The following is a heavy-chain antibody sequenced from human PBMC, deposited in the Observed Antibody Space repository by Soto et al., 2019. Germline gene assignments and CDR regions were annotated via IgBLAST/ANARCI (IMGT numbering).Heavy chain of an antibody. CDR2: ISSSSSYI. J-gene: IGHJ5*02. V-gene: IGHV3-21*01. CDR3: ARNLWFGELSRSLANWFDP. D-gene: IGHD3-10*01. Sequence: EVQLVESGGGLVKPGGSLRLSCAASGFTFSSYSMNWVRQAPGKGLEWVSSISSSSSYIYYADSVKGRFTISRDNGKNSLYLQMNSLRAEDTDVYYCARNLWFGELSRSLANWFDPWGQGTLVTVSS. CDR1: GFTFSSYS.